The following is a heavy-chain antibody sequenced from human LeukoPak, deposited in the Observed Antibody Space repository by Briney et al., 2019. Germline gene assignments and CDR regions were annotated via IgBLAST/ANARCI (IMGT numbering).Heavy chain of an antibody. V-gene: IGHV4-59*01. CDR1: GGSISSYY. CDR2: IYYSGST. Sequence: PSETLSLTCTVSGGSISSYYWSWIRQPPGKGLEWIGYIYYSGSTNYNPSLKSRVTISVDTSKNQFSLKLSSVTAADTAVYYCARAPIAAAAYYYYGMDVWGQGTTVTVSS. CDR3: ARAPIAAAAYYYYGMDV. J-gene: IGHJ6*02. D-gene: IGHD6-13*01.